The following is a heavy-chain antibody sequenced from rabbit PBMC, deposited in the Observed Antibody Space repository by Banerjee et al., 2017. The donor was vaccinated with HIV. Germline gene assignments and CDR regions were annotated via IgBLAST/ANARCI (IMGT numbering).Heavy chain of an antibody. V-gene: IGHV1S45*01. Sequence: QEQLKESGGGLVQPGGTLTLTCKASGIEFSSYHMSWVRQAPGKGLEGIAGINSNTGNTAYASWAKGSCSISKTSSTTVTLQMTSLTAADTATYFCARDRDVTSSGYYLSLWGPGTLVTVS. D-gene: IGHD1-1*01. CDR2: INSNTGNT. CDR1: GIEFSSYHM. J-gene: IGHJ6*01. CDR3: ARDRDVTSSGYYLSL.